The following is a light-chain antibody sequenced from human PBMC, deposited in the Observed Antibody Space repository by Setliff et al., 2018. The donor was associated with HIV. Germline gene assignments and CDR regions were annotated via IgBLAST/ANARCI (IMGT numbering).Light chain of an antibody. CDR1: SNNLGNYDL. CDR3: CSFATNNTKV. Sequence: QSALTQPASVSGAPGQSLTISCTGTSNNLGNYDLVSWYQQHPVEAPKLIIYEVNKRPSGVSSRFPGSKSGNTAALTISGLQADDEADYYCCSFATNNTKVFGSGTKVTVL. J-gene: IGLJ1*01. CDR2: EVN. V-gene: IGLV2-23*02.